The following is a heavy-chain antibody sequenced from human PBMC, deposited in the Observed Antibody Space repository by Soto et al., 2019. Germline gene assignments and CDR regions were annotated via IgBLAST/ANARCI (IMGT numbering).Heavy chain of an antibody. CDR2: ISAYNGNT. J-gene: IGHJ5*02. V-gene: IGHV1-18*04. Sequence: QVQLVQSGAEVKKPGASVKVSCKASGYTFTSYGISWVRQAPGQGLEWMGWISAYNGNTNYAQKLQGRVTMTTDTPARTAYRGVGSLSWDDTAVYYWARVVPNSGWPGVGSAPWGKGPWVTVPS. CDR1: GYTFTSYG. D-gene: IGHD6-25*01. CDR3: ARVVPNSGWPGVGSAP.